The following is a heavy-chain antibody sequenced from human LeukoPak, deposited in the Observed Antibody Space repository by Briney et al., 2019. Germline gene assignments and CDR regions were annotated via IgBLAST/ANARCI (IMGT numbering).Heavy chain of an antibody. D-gene: IGHD3-10*01. J-gene: IGHJ4*02. CDR2: IKSKTDGGTT. CDR3: TTAFTMVRGVIRKPGDY. Sequence: PGGSLRLSCAASGFTFSNAWMSWVRQAPGKGLEWVGRIKSKTDGGTTDYAAPVKGRFTISRDDSKNTLYLQMNSLKTEDTAVYYCTTAFTMVRGVIRKPGDYWGREPWSPSPQ. V-gene: IGHV3-15*01. CDR1: GFTFSNAW.